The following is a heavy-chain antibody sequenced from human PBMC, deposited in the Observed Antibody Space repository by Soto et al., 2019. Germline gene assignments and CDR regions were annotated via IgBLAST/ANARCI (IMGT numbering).Heavy chain of an antibody. CDR2: INAGNGNT. Sequence: QVQLVQSGAEVKKPGASVKVSCKASGYTFTSYAMHWGRQAPGQRLEWMGWINAGNGNTKYSQKFQGRVTITRDTSASTAYMELSSLRSEDTAVYYCARGCGLYYFDYGGQGTLFTFSS. CDR3: ARGCGLYYFDY. CDR1: GYTFTSYA. V-gene: IGHV1-3*01. D-gene: IGHD2-21*01. J-gene: IGHJ4*02.